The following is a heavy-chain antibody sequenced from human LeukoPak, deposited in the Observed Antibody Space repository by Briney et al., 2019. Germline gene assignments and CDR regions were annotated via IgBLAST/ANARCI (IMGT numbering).Heavy chain of an antibody. Sequence: GGSLRLSCAASGFSFSSYAMHWVRQAPGKGLEWVAVISYDGSNKYYADSVKGRFTISRDNSKNTLYLQMNSLRAEDTAVYYCARDFSFYGGNYGFDYWGQGTLVTVSS. J-gene: IGHJ4*02. V-gene: IGHV3-30-3*01. D-gene: IGHD4-23*01. CDR3: ARDFSFYGGNYGFDY. CDR1: GFSFSSYA. CDR2: ISYDGSNK.